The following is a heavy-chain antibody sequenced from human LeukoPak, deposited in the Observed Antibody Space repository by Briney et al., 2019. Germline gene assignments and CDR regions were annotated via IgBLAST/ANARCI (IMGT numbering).Heavy chain of an antibody. J-gene: IGHJ4*02. V-gene: IGHV1-2*02. CDR3: ARDVEYSSESFNY. Sequence: AASVKVSCKASGYTFTGYYLHWVRQAPGQGLEWMGWINPNSGGTNYAQKFQGRVTMTRDTSISTAYMELSRLRSDDTAVYYCARDVEYSSESFNYWGQGTLVTVSS. D-gene: IGHD6-19*01. CDR2: INPNSGGT. CDR1: GYTFTGYY.